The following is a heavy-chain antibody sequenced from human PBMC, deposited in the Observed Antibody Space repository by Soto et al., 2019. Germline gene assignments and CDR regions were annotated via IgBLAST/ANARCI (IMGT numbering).Heavy chain of an antibody. CDR3: AHSQTYCGGYCYSGFDY. CDR1: GFSLSTSGVG. V-gene: IGHV2-5*02. D-gene: IGHD2-21*02. Sequence: QITLKESGPTLVKPTQTLTLTCTFSGFSLSTSGVGVGWIRQPPGKALEWLALIYWDDDKRYRPSLKSRRTITKDTSKHQVVLTMTNLAPVDTATYYCAHSQTYCGGYCYSGFDYWGQGTLVTVSS. J-gene: IGHJ4*02. CDR2: IYWDDDK.